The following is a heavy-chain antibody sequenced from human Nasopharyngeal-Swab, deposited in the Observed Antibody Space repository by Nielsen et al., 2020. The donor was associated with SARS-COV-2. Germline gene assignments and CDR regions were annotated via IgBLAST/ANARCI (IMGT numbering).Heavy chain of an antibody. D-gene: IGHD3-10*01. J-gene: IGHJ5*02. CDR3: AASILWFGESPTGNWFDP. CDR2: TYYRSKWYN. CDR1: GDRVSSNSAA. V-gene: IGHV6-1*01. Sequence: SQTLSLTCAISGDRVSSNSAAWNWIRQSPSRGLECLGRTYYRSKWYNDYAVSVKSRITINPDTSKNQFSLQLNSVTPEDTAVYYCAASILWFGESPTGNWFDPWGQGTLVTVSS.